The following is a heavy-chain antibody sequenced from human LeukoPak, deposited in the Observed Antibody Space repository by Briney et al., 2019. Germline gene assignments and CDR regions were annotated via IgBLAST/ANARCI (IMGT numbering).Heavy chain of an antibody. J-gene: IGHJ6*02. CDR3: ARAGAFDYYYGMDV. Sequence: SQTLSLTCTVSGGSISSGGYYWSWIRQHPGKGLEWIGYIYYSGSTYYSPSLKSRVTISVDTSKNQFSLKLSSVTAADTAVYYCARAGAFDYYYGMDVWGQGTTVTVSS. CDR2: IYYSGST. D-gene: IGHD7-27*01. V-gene: IGHV4-31*03. CDR1: GGSISSGGYY.